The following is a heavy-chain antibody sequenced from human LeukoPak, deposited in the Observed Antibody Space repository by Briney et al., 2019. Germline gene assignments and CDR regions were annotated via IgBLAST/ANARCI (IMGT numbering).Heavy chain of an antibody. CDR3: ARDRDWAFDY. V-gene: IGHV3-30*03. D-gene: IGHD2-21*01. J-gene: IGHJ4*02. Sequence: GRSLRLSCAASGFTFSSYGMHWVRQAPGKGLEWVAVISYDGSNKYYADSVKGRFTISRDNSKNTLYLQMNSLRAEDTAVYYCARDRDWAFDYWGQGILVTVSS. CDR1: GFTFSSYG. CDR2: ISYDGSNK.